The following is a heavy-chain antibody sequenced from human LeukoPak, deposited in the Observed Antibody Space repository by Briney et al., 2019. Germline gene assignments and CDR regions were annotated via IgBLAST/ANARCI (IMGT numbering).Heavy chain of an antibody. CDR1: GFTLSNYA. V-gene: IGHV3-30*01. CDR2: MSTDGSLQ. D-gene: IGHD6-19*01. J-gene: IGHJ5*02. CDR3: GRQVAPGQWLVNL. Sequence: GGSLRLSCVASGFTLSNYAIHWVRRPPGKGLEWVAVMSTDGSLQYYANSVKGRFTISRDNYKSTLFLQMNSLSAADTAVYYCGRQVAPGQWLVNLWGQGTLVTVSS.